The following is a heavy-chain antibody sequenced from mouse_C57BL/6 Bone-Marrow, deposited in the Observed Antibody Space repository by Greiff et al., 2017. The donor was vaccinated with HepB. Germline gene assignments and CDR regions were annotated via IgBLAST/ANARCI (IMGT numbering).Heavy chain of an antibody. CDR2: ISNLAYSI. V-gene: IGHV5-15*01. Sequence: EVKLVESGGGLVQPGGSLKLSCAASGFTFSDYGMAWVRQAPRKGPEWVAFISNLAYSIYYADTVTGRFTISRENAKNTLYLEMSSLRSEDTAMYYCARHRDWDNYFDYWGQGTTLTVTS. J-gene: IGHJ2*01. CDR1: GFTFSDYG. CDR3: ARHRDWDNYFDY. D-gene: IGHD4-1*01.